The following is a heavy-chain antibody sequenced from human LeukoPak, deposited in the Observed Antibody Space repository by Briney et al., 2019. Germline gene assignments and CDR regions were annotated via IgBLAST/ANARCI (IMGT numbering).Heavy chain of an antibody. CDR1: GFTFRTYW. CDR2: VKQDGSEK. CDR3: ARDSGVPGGVHAGFDI. V-gene: IGHV3-7*01. D-gene: IGHD2-2*01. J-gene: IGHJ3*02. Sequence: PGGSLRLSSVASGFTFRTYWMAWVRQAPGKGLEWVANVKQDGSEKNYVDSVKGRFTISRDNAKNSLYLQMNSLRVEDTAVYYCARDSGVPGGVHAGFDIWGQGTMVTVSS.